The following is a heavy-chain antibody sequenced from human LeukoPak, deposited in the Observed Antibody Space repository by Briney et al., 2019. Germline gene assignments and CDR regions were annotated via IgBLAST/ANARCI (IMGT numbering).Heavy chain of an antibody. CDR2: IYTSGST. V-gene: IGHV4-61*02. D-gene: IGHD3-10*01. Sequence: PSETLSLTCTVSGGSISSGSYYWSWIRQPAGKGLEWIGRIYTSGSTNYNPSLKSRVTISVDTSKNQFSLKLSSVTAADTAVYYCAKSNGSGSYFESWGQGSLVTVSS. CDR1: GGSISSGSYY. CDR3: AKSNGSGSYFES. J-gene: IGHJ4*02.